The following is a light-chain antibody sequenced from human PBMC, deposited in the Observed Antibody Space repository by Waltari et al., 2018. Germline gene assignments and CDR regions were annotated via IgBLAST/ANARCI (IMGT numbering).Light chain of an antibody. J-gene: IGLJ2*01. CDR2: DNN. Sequence: QSVLTQPPSVSGAPGQRVTISCTGISSNIGAGYDVHWYQQLPGTAPKLLIYDNNNRPSGVPDRFSGSKSGTSASLAITGLQAEDEADYYCQSYDRSLSGSVFGGGTKLTVL. CDR3: QSYDRSLSGSV. CDR1: SSNIGAGYD. V-gene: IGLV1-40*01.